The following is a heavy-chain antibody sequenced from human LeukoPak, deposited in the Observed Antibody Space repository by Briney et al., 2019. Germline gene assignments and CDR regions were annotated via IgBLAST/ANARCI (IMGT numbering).Heavy chain of an antibody. V-gene: IGHV3-48*01. CDR2: ISSLSGTR. J-gene: IGHJ4*02. Sequence: GGSLSPPFAAPGSTSGGFSWTWFGKAPGKGRGWVSFISSLSGTREYADSVKGRFTISRDNAKNSLYLQMNSLRVEDTAVYYCARDQGGSYSYWGQGTLVTVSS. CDR3: ARDQGGSYSY. CDR1: GSTSGGFS. D-gene: IGHD1-26*01.